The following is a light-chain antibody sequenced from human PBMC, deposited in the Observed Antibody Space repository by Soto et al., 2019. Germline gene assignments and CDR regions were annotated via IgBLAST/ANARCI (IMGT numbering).Light chain of an antibody. CDR3: QQYNNWPPIT. Sequence: EIVLTQSPGTLSLSPGERATLSCSASQSVSSNYLAWYQQKPGQAPRLLIYGASSRATGIPDRFSGSGSGTDFTLTISRLEPEDFAVYYCQQYNNWPPITFGQGTRLEIK. V-gene: IGKV3-20*01. J-gene: IGKJ5*01. CDR1: QSVSSNY. CDR2: GAS.